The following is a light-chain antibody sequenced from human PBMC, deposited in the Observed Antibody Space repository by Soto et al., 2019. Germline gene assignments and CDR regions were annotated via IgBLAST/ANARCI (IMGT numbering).Light chain of an antibody. V-gene: IGKV1-5*03. CDR1: QSISSW. CDR3: ELYRCHPEA. J-gene: IGKJ1*01. Sequence: PMTLKPNTLSGSVGERVFITCRASQSISSWLAWYQQKPGKAPKLLIYKASTLKSGVPSRFSGSGSGTEFSVAIGCLQPEDYAAYYLELYRCHPEAVGQGTKVDIK. CDR2: KAS.